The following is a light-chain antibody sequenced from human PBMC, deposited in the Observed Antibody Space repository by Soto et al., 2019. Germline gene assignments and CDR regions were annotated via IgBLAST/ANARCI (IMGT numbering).Light chain of an antibody. J-gene: IGLJ2*01. Sequence: QSALTQPPSASGSPGQSVTISCTGTSSDVGGYNYVSWYQQHPGKAPKVMIYEVSKRPSGVPDRFSGSKSANTASLTVSGLQADDEADYYCSSYAGSSTHVVFGGGTKLTVL. CDR2: EVS. V-gene: IGLV2-8*01. CDR3: SSYAGSSTHVV. CDR1: SSDVGGYNY.